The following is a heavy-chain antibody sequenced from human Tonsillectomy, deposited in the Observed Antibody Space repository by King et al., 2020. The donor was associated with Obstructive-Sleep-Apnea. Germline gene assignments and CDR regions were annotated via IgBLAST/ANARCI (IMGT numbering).Heavy chain of an antibody. CDR3: AKDGRYFAEYGMDV. Sequence: QLVQSGGGVVQPGGSLRLSCAASGFTLSSYGIHWVRQAPGKGLEWVAFIRYDGSNKYYADSVKGRFTISRDNSKNTLYLQMNSLRVEDTAVYYCAKDGRYFAEYGMDVWGQGTTVTVCS. CDR1: GFTLSSYG. V-gene: IGHV3-30*02. CDR2: IRYDGSNK. J-gene: IGHJ6*02. D-gene: IGHD3-9*01.